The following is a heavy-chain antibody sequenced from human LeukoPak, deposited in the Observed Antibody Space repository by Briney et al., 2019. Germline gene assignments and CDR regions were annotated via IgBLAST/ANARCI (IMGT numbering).Heavy chain of an antibody. CDR3: ARHLTVPAADSYYYYYYMDV. D-gene: IGHD2-2*01. V-gene: IGHV4-4*07. J-gene: IGHJ6*03. Sequence: EASETLSLTCTVSGGSISSYYWSWIRQPAGKGLEWIGRIYTSGSTNYNPSLKSRVTMSVDTSKNQFSLKLSSVTAADTAMYYCARHLTVPAADSYYYYYYMDVWGKGTTVTVSS. CDR2: IYTSGST. CDR1: GGSISSYY.